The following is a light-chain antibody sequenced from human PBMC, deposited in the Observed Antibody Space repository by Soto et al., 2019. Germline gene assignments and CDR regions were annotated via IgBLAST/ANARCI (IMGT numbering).Light chain of an antibody. J-gene: IGLJ2*01. CDR1: SSHVGGYNF. V-gene: IGLV2-8*01. CDR3: SSYSGSDNFVV. CDR2: EVI. Sequence: QSVLTQPPSASGSPGQSVTISCAGTSSHVGGYNFVSWYQQHPGKVPKLMIYEVIKRPSGVPDRFSGSKSGNTASLTVSGLHAEDEADYYCSSYSGSDNFVVFGGGTKVTVL.